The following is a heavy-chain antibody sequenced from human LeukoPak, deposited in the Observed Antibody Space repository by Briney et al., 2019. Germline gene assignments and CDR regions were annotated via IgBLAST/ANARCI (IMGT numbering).Heavy chain of an antibody. Sequence: PSETLSLTCTVSGGSISSSSYYWGWIRQPPGKGLEWIGRIYTSGSTNYNPSLKSRVTISVDTSKNQFSLKLSSVTAADTAVYYCARERVWRYCGGDSCGWFDPWGQGTLVTVSS. CDR2: IYTSGST. D-gene: IGHD2-21*02. J-gene: IGHJ5*02. V-gene: IGHV4-39*07. CDR1: GGSISSSSYY. CDR3: ARERVWRYCGGDSCGWFDP.